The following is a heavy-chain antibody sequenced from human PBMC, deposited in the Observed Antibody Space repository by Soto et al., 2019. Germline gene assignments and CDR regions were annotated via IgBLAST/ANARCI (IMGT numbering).Heavy chain of an antibody. J-gene: IGHJ4*02. CDR3: ARDFAPTTAARVPFDY. CDR2: INSDESIT. V-gene: IGHV3-74*01. D-gene: IGHD4-4*01. Sequence: GGSLRLSCAASGFTFNSYWMHWVRQAPGKGLVWVSRINSDESITDYADSVKGRFTISRDNAKNMLYLQMNSLRAEDTAVYYCARDFAPTTAARVPFDYWGQGILVTVSS. CDR1: GFTFNSYW.